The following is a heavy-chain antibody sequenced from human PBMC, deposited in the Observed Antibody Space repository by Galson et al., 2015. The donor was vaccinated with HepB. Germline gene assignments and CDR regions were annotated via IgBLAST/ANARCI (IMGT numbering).Heavy chain of an antibody. Sequence: SLRLSCAASGFTFNTYAMNWVRQAPGKGLEWVSTISDRGGSKYYAASVKGRFTTSRDNSKDTLYLQMNSLRAEDTAVYFCAKAKDVDTDLNYFDPWGQGTLVTVSS. CDR1: GFTFNTYA. D-gene: IGHD1-7*01. J-gene: IGHJ5*02. CDR3: AKAKDVDTDLNYFDP. CDR2: ISDRGGSK. V-gene: IGHV3-23*01.